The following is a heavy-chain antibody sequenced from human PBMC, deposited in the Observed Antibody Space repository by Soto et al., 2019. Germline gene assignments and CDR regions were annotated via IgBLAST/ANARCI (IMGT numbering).Heavy chain of an antibody. CDR3: ARAHYGDYGYGMDV. J-gene: IGHJ6*01. Sequence: SDTMSLTSAVCGGSVRSGGYSRSWIRQPPGKGLEWIGYIYHSGPTYYNPSLKSRVTISVDRSKNQFSLKLSSVTAADTAVYYCARAHYGDYGYGMDVWGQGTTVTVSS. CDR2: IYHSGPT. V-gene: IGHV4-30-2*01. D-gene: IGHD4-17*01. CDR1: GGSVRSGGYS.